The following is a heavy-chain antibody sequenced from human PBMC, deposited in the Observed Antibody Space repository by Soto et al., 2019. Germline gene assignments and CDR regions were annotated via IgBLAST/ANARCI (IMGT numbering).Heavy chain of an antibody. CDR3: ARQGGYCSGGSCSQNDHYYYGMDV. J-gene: IGHJ6*02. CDR1: GYSFTSYW. CDR2: IDPSDSYT. Sequence: GESLKISCKGSGYSFTSYWISWVRQMPGKGLEWMGRIDPSDSYTNYSPSFQGHVTISADKSISTAYLQWSSLKASDTAMYYCARQGGYCSGGSCSQNDHYYYGMDVWGQGTTVTVSS. D-gene: IGHD2-15*01. V-gene: IGHV5-10-1*01.